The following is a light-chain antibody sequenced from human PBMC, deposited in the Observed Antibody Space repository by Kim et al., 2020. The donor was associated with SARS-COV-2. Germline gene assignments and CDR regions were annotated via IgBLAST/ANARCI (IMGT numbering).Light chain of an antibody. V-gene: IGLV3-1*01. Sequence: VSPGQPPRSPCWGDKLGEKYTSWYQHKSGQSPVVVIYQDNKRPSGMTERFSGSSSGNTATLTISGTQPMDEADYYCQTWDSTTVIFGGGTQLTVL. CDR1: KLGEKY. CDR3: QTWDSTTVI. J-gene: IGLJ2*01. CDR2: QDN.